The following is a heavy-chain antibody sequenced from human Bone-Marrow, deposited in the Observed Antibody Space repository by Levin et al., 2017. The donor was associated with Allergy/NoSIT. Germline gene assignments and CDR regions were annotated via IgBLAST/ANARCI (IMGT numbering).Heavy chain of an antibody. CDR2: ISNTGHST. J-gene: IGHJ2*01. V-gene: IGHV3-23*01. D-gene: IGHD1-1*01. CDR3: ARVLGYNAWYFDF. Sequence: GGSLRLSCAVSGFTFSSYAMSWVRQAPGQGLEWVSAISNTGHSTYYADSVKGRFTISRDNSKDTLYLQMHSLRAADTAVYSCARVLGYNAWYFDFWGRGTLVTASS. CDR1: GFTFSSYA.